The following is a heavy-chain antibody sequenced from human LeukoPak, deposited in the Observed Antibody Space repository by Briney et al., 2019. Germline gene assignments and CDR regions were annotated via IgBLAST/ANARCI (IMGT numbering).Heavy chain of an antibody. J-gene: IGHJ6*02. Sequence: PSETLSLTCAVYGGSFSGYYWSWIRLPPGKGLEWIGEINHSGSTNYNPSLKSRVTISVDTSKNQFSLKLSSVTAADTAVYYCASYSSWYVYYGMDVWGQGTTVTVSS. CDR2: INHSGST. V-gene: IGHV4-34*01. CDR1: GGSFSGYY. D-gene: IGHD6-13*01. CDR3: ASYSSWYVYYGMDV.